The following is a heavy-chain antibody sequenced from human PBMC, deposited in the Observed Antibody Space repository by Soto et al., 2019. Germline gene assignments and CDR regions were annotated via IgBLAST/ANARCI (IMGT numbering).Heavy chain of an antibody. Sequence: GGSLRLSCAASVFTFSSYGMHRVRQAPGKGLEWVAVISYDGSNKYYADSVKGRFTISRDNSKNTLYLQMNSLRAEDTAVYYCAKDVTIFGVDPANWFDPWGQGTLVTVSS. D-gene: IGHD3-3*01. V-gene: IGHV3-30*18. CDR3: AKDVTIFGVDPANWFDP. J-gene: IGHJ5*02. CDR2: ISYDGSNK. CDR1: VFTFSSYG.